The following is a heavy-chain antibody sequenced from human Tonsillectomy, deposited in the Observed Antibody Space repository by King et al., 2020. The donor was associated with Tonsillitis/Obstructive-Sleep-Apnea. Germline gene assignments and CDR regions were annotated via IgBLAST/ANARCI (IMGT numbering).Heavy chain of an antibody. CDR3: ARSDCSSSSCYQGGWVDP. Sequence: QLVQSGAEVKKPGESLRISCKGSGYSFTSYWISWVRQMPGKGLEWMARIDPSDSYTNYSPSFQGHVTISADKSISTAYLQWSSLKASDTAMYYCARSDCSSSSCYQGGWVDPWGQGTLVTVSS. D-gene: IGHD2-2*01. V-gene: IGHV5-10-1*03. CDR2: IDPSDSYT. J-gene: IGHJ5*02. CDR1: GYSFTSYW.